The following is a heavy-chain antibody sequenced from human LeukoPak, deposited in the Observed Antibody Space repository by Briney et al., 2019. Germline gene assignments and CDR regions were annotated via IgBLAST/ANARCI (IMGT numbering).Heavy chain of an antibody. CDR1: GYTFTSYY. V-gene: IGHV1-46*01. Sequence: ASVKVSCKASGYTFTSYYMHWVRQAPGQGLEWMGIINPSGGSTSYAQKFQGRVTMTRDMSTSTVYMELSSLRSEDTAVYYCARGGSPAGYYGSGSYYPEFDPWGQGTLVTVSS. CDR2: INPSGGST. CDR3: ARGGSPAGYYGSGSYYPEFDP. D-gene: IGHD3-10*01. J-gene: IGHJ5*02.